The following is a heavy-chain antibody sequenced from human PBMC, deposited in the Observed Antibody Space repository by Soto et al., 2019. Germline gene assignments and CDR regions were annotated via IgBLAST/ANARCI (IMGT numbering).Heavy chain of an antibody. Sequence: GXSVKVSCKASGYTFRSYGISWVRQAPGQGLEWVGWISAYNGDTHYAPKFQDRITLTTETSTDTAYMELRSLRLDDTAVYYCARDIGSYAYGEGYWGQGIQVTVSS. V-gene: IGHV1-18*04. J-gene: IGHJ4*02. CDR2: ISAYNGDT. CDR3: ARDIGSYAYGEGY. D-gene: IGHD3-10*01. CDR1: GYTFRSYG.